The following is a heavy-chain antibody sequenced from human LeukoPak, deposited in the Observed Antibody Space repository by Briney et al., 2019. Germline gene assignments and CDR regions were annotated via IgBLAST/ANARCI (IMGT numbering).Heavy chain of an antibody. D-gene: IGHD3-10*01. J-gene: IGHJ4*02. V-gene: IGHV3-23*01. CDR2: ISGSGGST. Sequence: GGSLRLSCAASGLTFSSYAMSWVRQAPGKGLEWVSAISGSGGSTYYADSVKGRFTISRDNSKNTLYLQMNSLRAEDTAVYYCAKILHYGSGSYYGDFDYWGQGTLVTVSS. CDR1: GLTFSSYA. CDR3: AKILHYGSGSYYGDFDY.